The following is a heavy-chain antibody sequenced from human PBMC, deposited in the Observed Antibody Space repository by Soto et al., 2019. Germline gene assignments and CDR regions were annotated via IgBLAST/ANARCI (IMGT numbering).Heavy chain of an antibody. D-gene: IGHD5-18*01. V-gene: IGHV1-8*01. CDR2: MNPKSGNTI. CDR3: ARDAYSYGYYFDY. J-gene: IGHJ4*02. Sequence: ASVKVSCKTSGYTFSNYDINWVRQAAGQGLEWMGWMNPKSGNTIYYADSVKGRFTISRDNAKNSLYLQMNSLRAEDTAVYYCARDAYSYGYYFDYWGQGTLVTVSS. CDR1: GYTFSNYD.